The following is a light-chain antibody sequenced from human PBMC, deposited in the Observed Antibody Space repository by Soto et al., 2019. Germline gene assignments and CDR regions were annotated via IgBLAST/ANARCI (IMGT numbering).Light chain of an antibody. J-gene: IGKJ2*01. V-gene: IGKV3-20*01. CDR2: GAS. CDR1: QSVSSSS. Sequence: ETVLTQSPGTLSLSPGERATLSCRASQSVSSSSLAWYQQKPGQAPRLLIYGASSRATGIPDRFSGSGSGTDFTLTISRLEPEDFAVYYCQQFGSSPYTFGQGTRWISN. CDR3: QQFGSSPYT.